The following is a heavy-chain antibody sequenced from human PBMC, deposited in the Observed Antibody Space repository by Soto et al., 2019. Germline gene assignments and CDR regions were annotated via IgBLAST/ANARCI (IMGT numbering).Heavy chain of an antibody. V-gene: IGHV4-30-4*02. J-gene: IGHJ6*02. D-gene: IGHD3-16*01. CDR2: IFSSGTT. CDR1: GGSISSGNKY. CDR3: ARVPSPFDFYYAMDV. Sequence: LSLTCTVSGGSISSGNKYWSWIRQAPGKGLEWIGYIFSSGTTYYNPSLKSRLTMSLDTSQNQFSLKLNSVTAADTAVYFCARVPSPFDFYYAMDVWGQGTTVTV.